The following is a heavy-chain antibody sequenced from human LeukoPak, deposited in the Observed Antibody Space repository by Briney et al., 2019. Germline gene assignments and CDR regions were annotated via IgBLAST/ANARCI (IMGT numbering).Heavy chain of an antibody. CDR1: GGSFSGYY. CDR3: ARSNIVVVTAIPDYYYYMDV. Sequence: KPSETLSLTCAVYGGSFSGYYWSWIRQPPGKGLEWIGEINHSGSTNYNPSLKSRVTISVDTSKNQFSLKLSSVTAADTAVYYCARSNIVVVTAIPDYYYYMDVWGKGTTVTISS. D-gene: IGHD2-21*02. CDR2: INHSGST. J-gene: IGHJ6*03. V-gene: IGHV4-34*01.